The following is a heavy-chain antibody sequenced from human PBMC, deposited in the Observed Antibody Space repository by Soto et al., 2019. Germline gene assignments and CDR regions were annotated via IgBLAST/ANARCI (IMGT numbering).Heavy chain of an antibody. D-gene: IGHD3-16*01. CDR2: INPNSGGT. CDR3: ARAEYYDYVWGSREFDP. CDR1: GYTFTGYY. V-gene: IGHV1-2*02. J-gene: IGHJ5*02. Sequence: GASVKVSCKASGYTFTGYYMHWVRQAPGQGLEWMGWINPNSGGTNYAQKFQGRVTMTRDTSISTAYMELGRLSSDDTAVYYCARAEYYDYVWGSREFDPWGQGTLVTVSS.